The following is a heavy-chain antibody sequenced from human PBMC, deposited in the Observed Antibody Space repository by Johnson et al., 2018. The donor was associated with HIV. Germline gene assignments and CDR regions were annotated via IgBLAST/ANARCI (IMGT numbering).Heavy chain of an antibody. CDR2: IYSDGTT. D-gene: IGHD6-19*01. CDR3: ERGTGGWPLFDI. V-gene: IGHV3-53*03. Sequence: VQLVESGGGLIQPGGSLRLSCAASGFTVSSNYMSWVRQAPGQGLEWVSVIYSDGTTYYSDSVQGRFTISRDNSKNTLYLQMNSLRAEDMAVYYCERGTGGWPLFDIWGQGTMVTVSS. CDR1: GFTVSSNY. J-gene: IGHJ3*02.